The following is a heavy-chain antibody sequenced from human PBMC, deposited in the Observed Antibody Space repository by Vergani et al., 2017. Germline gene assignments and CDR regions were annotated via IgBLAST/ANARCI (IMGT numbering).Heavy chain of an antibody. CDR3: AKSGDCSGGSCYLDY. V-gene: IGHV3-43*01. J-gene: IGHJ4*02. CDR1: GFTFDDYT. Sequence: EVQLVESGGVVVQPGGSLRLSCAASGFTFDDYTMHWVRQAPGKGLEWVSLISWDGGSTYYADSVKGRFTISRDNSKNSLYLQMNSLRTEDTALYYCAKSGDCSGGSCYLDYWGQGTLVTVSS. D-gene: IGHD2-15*01. CDR2: ISWDGGST.